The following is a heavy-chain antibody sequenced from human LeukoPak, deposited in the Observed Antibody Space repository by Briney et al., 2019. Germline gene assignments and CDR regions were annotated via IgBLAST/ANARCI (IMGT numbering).Heavy chain of an antibody. Sequence: ASVKVSCKASGYTFTSYTMHWVRQAPGQGLEWMGITNPSGGGTSYAQKFRGRVTMTRDTPTSTLYMELSSLRSEDTAVYYCAREGSSGYYYFDFWGQGTLVTVSS. J-gene: IGHJ4*02. CDR3: AREGSSGYYYFDF. CDR1: GYTFTSYT. V-gene: IGHV1-46*01. D-gene: IGHD3-22*01. CDR2: TNPSGGGT.